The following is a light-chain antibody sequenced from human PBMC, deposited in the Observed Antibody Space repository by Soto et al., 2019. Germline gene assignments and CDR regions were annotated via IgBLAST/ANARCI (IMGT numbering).Light chain of an antibody. CDR3: QQYNNWPIT. Sequence: EIVMTQSPATLSVSPGERATLSCRASQSVSSNLAWYKQKPGQAPRLLIYGASTRATGIPARFSGSGSGTEFTLTISSLQSEDFAVYYCQQYNNWPITFGPGTKVDIK. CDR1: QSVSSN. J-gene: IGKJ3*01. CDR2: GAS. V-gene: IGKV3-15*01.